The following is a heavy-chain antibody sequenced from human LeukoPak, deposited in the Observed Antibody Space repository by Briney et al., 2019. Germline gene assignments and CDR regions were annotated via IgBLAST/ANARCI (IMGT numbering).Heavy chain of an antibody. D-gene: IGHD6-25*01. CDR3: ARWAAAGMLDYYYMDV. CDR2: THYRSKWYN. V-gene: IGHV6-1*01. Sequence: PSQTLSLTCAISGDSVSSNSAAWNWIRQSPSRGLEWLGRTHYRSKWYNDYAVSVKSRITINPDTSKNQFSLQLNSVTPEDTAVYYCARWAAAGMLDYYYMDVWGKGTTVTVSS. J-gene: IGHJ6*03. CDR1: GDSVSSNSAA.